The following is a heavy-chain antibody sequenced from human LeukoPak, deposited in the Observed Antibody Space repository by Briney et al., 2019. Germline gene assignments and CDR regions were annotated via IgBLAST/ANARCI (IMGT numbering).Heavy chain of an antibody. J-gene: IGHJ6*03. CDR1: GGSISSSSYY. D-gene: IGHD5-12*01. CDR2: ISYSGST. V-gene: IGHV4-39*01. CDR3: ARHNGYDSGYYYYYMDV. Sequence: SGTLSLTCAVSGGSISSSSYYWGWIRQPPGKGLEWIGSISYSGSTYYNPSLKSRVTISVDTSKNQFSLKLSSVTAADTAVCYCARHNGYDSGYYYYYMDVWGKGTTVTVSS.